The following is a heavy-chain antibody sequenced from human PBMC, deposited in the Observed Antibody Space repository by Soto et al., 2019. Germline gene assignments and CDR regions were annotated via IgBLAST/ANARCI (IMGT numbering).Heavy chain of an antibody. J-gene: IGHJ4*02. CDR3: ARAPGGYNGYGDV. D-gene: IGHD5-12*01. V-gene: IGHV1-3*01. CDR2: INAGDGNT. CDR1: GYTFTSYA. Sequence: QVQLVQSGAEVKKPGASVKVSCKASGYTFTSYAMHWVRQAPGQRLEWMGWINAGDGNTKYSQKFQGRVTITRDTSASTAYMELSSLRSEDTAVYYCARAPGGYNGYGDVWGQGTLVTVSS.